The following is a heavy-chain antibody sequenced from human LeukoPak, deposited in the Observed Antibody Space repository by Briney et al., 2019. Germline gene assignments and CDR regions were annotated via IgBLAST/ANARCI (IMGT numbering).Heavy chain of an antibody. J-gene: IGHJ4*02. CDR1: GFTFSSYA. CDR2: ISYDGSNK. Sequence: GGSLRLSCATSGFTFSSYAMHWVRQAPGKGLEWVAVISYDGSNKYYADSVKGRFTISRDNSKNTLYLQMNSLRAEDTAVYYCAKSPKGVVAATPYYFDYWGQGTLVTVSS. CDR3: AKSPKGVVAATPYYFDY. V-gene: IGHV3-30-3*01. D-gene: IGHD2-15*01.